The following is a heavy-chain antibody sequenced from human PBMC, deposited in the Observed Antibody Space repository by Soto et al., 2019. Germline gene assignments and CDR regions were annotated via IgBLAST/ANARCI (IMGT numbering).Heavy chain of an antibody. D-gene: IGHD2-21*02. CDR1: GFTFSSYS. V-gene: IGHV3-21*01. Sequence: GGSLRLSCAASGFTFSSYSMNWVRQAPGTGLEWVSSISITSNYIYHVESVKGRFTVSRDNAKNSLYLQMNSLRAEDTAVYYCARDRTANSYYYHGMDAWGQGTTVTVSS. CDR3: ARDRTANSYYYHGMDA. CDR2: ISITSNYI. J-gene: IGHJ6*02.